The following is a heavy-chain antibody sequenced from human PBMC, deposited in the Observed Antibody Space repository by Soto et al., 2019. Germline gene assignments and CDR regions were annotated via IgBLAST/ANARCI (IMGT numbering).Heavy chain of an antibody. V-gene: IGHV4-34*01. J-gene: IGHJ5*01. CDR3: ARERGSFDS. Sequence: SETLSLTCVVHGGSFSDAHWTWIRQAPGKGLEWIGEVSDTGDTDYYPSLKSRARISIDTSKNQFSLRLTSVTAADTAVYYCARERGSFDSWGQGTQVTVYS. D-gene: IGHD3-16*01. CDR2: VSDTGDT. CDR1: GGSFSDAH.